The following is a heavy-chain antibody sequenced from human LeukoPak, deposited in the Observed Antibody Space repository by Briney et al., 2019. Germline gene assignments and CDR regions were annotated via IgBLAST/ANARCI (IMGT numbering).Heavy chain of an antibody. CDR2: IYHSGST. CDR1: GGSISSSNW. CDR3: ARDRGAVAGTGTFDY. J-gene: IGHJ4*02. Sequence: SETLSLTCAVSGGSISSSNWWSWVRQPPGKGLEWIGEIYHSGSTNYNPSLKSRVTISVDKSKNQFSLKLSSVTAADTAVYYCARDRGAVAGTGTFDYWGQGTLVTVSS. D-gene: IGHD6-19*01. V-gene: IGHV4-4*02.